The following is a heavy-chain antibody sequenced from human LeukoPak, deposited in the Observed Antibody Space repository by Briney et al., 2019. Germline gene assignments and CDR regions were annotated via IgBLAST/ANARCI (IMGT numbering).Heavy chain of an antibody. J-gene: IGHJ6*02. CDR1: GFTVSNSD. D-gene: IGHD1-1*01. V-gene: IGHV3-13*01. CDR2: IGVAGDT. CDR3: ARGPTHLYCGMDV. Sequence: PGGSLRLSCAASGFTVSNSDIHWVRQSTGGGLEWVSTIGVAGDTYYSASVKGRFTISRDNARNSLFLQMFSLKAEDTAVYDCARGPTHLYCGMDVWGPGTTVTVSS.